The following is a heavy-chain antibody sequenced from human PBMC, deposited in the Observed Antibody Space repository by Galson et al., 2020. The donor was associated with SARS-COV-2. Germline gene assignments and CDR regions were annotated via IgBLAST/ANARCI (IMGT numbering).Heavy chain of an antibody. Sequence: SETLSLTCAVYGASFSALWWSWISQLQGKGLEWIGEIHQSGSTSNNLSLKSRVTISLDTSKNQFSLMLTSVTAAYTAIDICVRAWDGEHCSFWGEGCLVT. CDR1: GASFSALW. CDR3: VRAWDGEHCSF. CDR2: IHQSGST. J-gene: IGHJ4*02. V-gene: IGHV4-34*01. D-gene: IGHD2-15*01.